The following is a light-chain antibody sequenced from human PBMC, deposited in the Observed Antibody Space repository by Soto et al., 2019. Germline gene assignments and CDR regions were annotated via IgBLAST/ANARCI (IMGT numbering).Light chain of an antibody. Sequence: DIQMTQSPSSLSASVGDRISISCRASQNISTYLNWYQQKPGKAPELLIYVASSLQSGVPSRFSGSASGTDFTLTISSLQPEDVATYYCQQSYKIPWTFGQGTKVEIE. CDR1: QNISTY. CDR2: VAS. CDR3: QQSYKIPWT. V-gene: IGKV1-39*01. J-gene: IGKJ1*01.